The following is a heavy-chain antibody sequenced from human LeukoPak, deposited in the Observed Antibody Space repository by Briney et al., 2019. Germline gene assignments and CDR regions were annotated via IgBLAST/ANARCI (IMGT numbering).Heavy chain of an antibody. CDR2: MNPNSGNT. Sequence: ASVKVSCKASGYTFTSYDINWVRQATGQGLEWMGWMNPNSGNTGYAQKLQGRVTMTRNTSISTAYMELSSLRSEDTAVYYCARARRDYCGGDCYLYYFDYWGQGTLVTVSS. CDR3: ARARRDYCGGDCYLYYFDY. D-gene: IGHD2-21*02. V-gene: IGHV1-8*01. J-gene: IGHJ4*02. CDR1: GYTFTSYD.